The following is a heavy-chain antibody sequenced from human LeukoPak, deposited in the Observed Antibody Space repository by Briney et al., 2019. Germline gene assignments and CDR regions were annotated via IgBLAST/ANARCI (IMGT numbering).Heavy chain of an antibody. CDR2: IRSKAYGGTT. CDR3: TRDLRWLAYDY. Sequence: GGSLRLSCTASGFTFGDYAMSWVRQAPGKGLEWVGFIRSKAYGGTTEYAASVKGRFTISRDDPKSIAYLQVNSLKTEDTAVYYCTRDLRWLAYDYWGQGTLVTVSS. CDR1: GFTFGDYA. D-gene: IGHD6-19*01. V-gene: IGHV3-49*04. J-gene: IGHJ4*02.